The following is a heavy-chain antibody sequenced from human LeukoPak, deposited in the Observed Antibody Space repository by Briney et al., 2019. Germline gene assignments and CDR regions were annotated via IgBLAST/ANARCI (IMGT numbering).Heavy chain of an antibody. V-gene: IGHV3-73*01. J-gene: IGHJ4*02. D-gene: IGHD1-26*01. CDR1: GFTFSSYA. Sequence: GGSLRLSCAASGFTFSSYAMHWVRQASGKGLEWVGRIRSKANSYATAYAASVKGRFTISRDDSKNTAYLQMNSLKTEDTAVYYCARVGEGAAKDWGQGTLVTVSS. CDR2: IRSKANSYAT. CDR3: ARVGEGAAKD.